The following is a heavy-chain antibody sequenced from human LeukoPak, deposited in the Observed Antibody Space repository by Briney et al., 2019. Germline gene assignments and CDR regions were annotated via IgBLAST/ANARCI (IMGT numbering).Heavy chain of an antibody. D-gene: IGHD2/OR15-2a*01. CDR2: ISRSGSSI. J-gene: IGHJ4*02. CDR1: GFTFSDYY. Sequence: PGGSLRLSCAASGFTFSDYYMSWIRQAPGKGLEWLSYISRSGSSIHYADSVKGRFTISRDNAKNSLYLQTNSLRAEDTAVYYCARDFRDRSMPIDFWGQGTLVTVSS. CDR3: ARDFRDRSMPIDF. V-gene: IGHV3-11*01.